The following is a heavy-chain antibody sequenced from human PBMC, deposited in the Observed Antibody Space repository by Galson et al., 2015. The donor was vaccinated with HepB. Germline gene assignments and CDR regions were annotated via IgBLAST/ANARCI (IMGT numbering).Heavy chain of an antibody. V-gene: IGHV3-23*01. CDR1: GFTFSTYA. J-gene: IGHJ4*02. Sequence: SLRLSCAASGFTFSTYAMSWVRQAPGKGLEWVSVLSGSGDTTYYADSVKGRFTISRDNSKNTLYLQMNSLRAEDTAVYYCAKTLAEAGDPSDYWGQGTLVTVST. CDR2: LSGSGDTT. CDR3: AKTLAEAGDPSDY. D-gene: IGHD6-19*01.